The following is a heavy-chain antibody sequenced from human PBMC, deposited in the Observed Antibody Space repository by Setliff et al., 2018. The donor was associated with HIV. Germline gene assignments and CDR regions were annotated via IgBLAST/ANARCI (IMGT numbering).Heavy chain of an antibody. V-gene: IGHV4-38-2*02. CDR3: ARDRDIVVVPASPQGYYYYMDV. CDR2: MYPNGRT. D-gene: IGHD2-2*01. CDR1: GFSIGNFYY. Sequence: SETLSLTCNVSGFSIGNFYYWGWVRQPPGKGLEWVGSMYPNGRTYYNPSVKSRVTISVDTSKNQFFLKLSSVTAADTAVYYCARDRDIVVVPASPQGYYYYMDVWGKGTTVTVSS. J-gene: IGHJ6*03.